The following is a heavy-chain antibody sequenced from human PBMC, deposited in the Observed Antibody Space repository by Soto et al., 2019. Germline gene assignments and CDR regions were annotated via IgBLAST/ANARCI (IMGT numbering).Heavy chain of an antibody. CDR3: ARGAMPYYYYYGMDV. D-gene: IGHD2-2*01. CDR1: GGSFSGYY. Sequence: SETLSLTCAVYGGSFSGYYWSWIRQPPGKGLEWIGEINHSGSTNYNPSLKSRVTISVDTSKNQFSLKLSSVTAADTAVYYCARGAMPYYYYYGMDVWGQGTTVTVSS. J-gene: IGHJ6*02. CDR2: INHSGST. V-gene: IGHV4-34*01.